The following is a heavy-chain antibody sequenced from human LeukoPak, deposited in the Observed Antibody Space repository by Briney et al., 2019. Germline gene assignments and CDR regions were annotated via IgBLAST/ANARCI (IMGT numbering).Heavy chain of an antibody. CDR3: ARVVSRNWDQYYFDC. CDR2: IDYSGST. J-gene: IGHJ4*02. V-gene: IGHV4-30-4*01. D-gene: IGHD6-13*01. CDR1: GGSISSGDYY. Sequence: PSQTLSLTCTVSGGSISSGDYYWSWIRQPPGKGLEWIGYIDYSGSTYYNPSLKSRVTISVDTSKKQFSLKLNSVAAADTAVHYCARVVSRNWDQYYFDCWGQGTLVTVSS.